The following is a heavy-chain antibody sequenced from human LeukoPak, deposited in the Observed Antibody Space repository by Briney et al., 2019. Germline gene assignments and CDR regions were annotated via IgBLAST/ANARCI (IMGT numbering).Heavy chain of an antibody. CDR3: ARGRARLGHSFDY. CDR1: GDSITNPKW. V-gene: IGHV4-4*02. J-gene: IGHJ4*02. CDR2: IYYSGTA. Sequence: SETLSLTCAVSGDSITNPKWWSWVRQPPGKGLEWLGEIYYSGTANYNPSLGSRVTISVDKSKNQLSLRLSSVSAADTAVYYCARGRARLGHSFDYWGQGTLVTVSS. D-gene: IGHD7-27*01.